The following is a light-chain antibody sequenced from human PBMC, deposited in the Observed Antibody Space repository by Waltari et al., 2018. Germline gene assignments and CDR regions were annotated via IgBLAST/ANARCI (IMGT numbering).Light chain of an antibody. V-gene: IGKV3-15*01. CDR2: GAS. J-gene: IGKJ2*01. CDR1: QSVGSN. CDR3: QQYNNWPPNYT. Sequence: EIVMTQSPATLSVSPGERATLSCRASQSVGSNLAWYQQKPGQAPRLLIYGASTRATCIPARFSGSGSGTEFTLTISSLQSEDFAVYYCQQYNNWPPNYTFGQGTKLEIK.